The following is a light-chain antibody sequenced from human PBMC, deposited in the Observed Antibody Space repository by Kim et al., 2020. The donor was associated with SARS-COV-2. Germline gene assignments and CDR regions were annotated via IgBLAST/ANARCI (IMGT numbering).Light chain of an antibody. CDR2: DAS. CDR1: QSVSSY. Sequence: PGERATLSCRASQSVSSYLDWYQQKPGQAPRLLIYDASNRATGIPARFSGSGSGTDFTLTISSLEPEDFAVYYCQQRSNWPPPTFGQGTRLEIK. J-gene: IGKJ5*01. CDR3: QQRSNWPPPT. V-gene: IGKV3-11*01.